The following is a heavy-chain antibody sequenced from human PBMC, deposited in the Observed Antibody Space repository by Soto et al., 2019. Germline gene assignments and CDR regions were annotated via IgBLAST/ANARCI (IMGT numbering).Heavy chain of an antibody. D-gene: IGHD2-15*01. J-gene: IGHJ6*03. Sequence: QVQLVQSGAEVKKPGASVKVSCKASGYTFTSYGISWVRQAPGQGLEWMGWISAYNGNTNYAQKIQGRVTMTTDTSTSTAYMELRSLRSDDTAVYYCARLGYCSGGSCSTDGPPGYRYYYYYMDVWGKGTTVTISS. CDR3: ARLGYCSGGSCSTDGPPGYRYYYYYMDV. V-gene: IGHV1-18*01. CDR2: ISAYNGNT. CDR1: GYTFTSYG.